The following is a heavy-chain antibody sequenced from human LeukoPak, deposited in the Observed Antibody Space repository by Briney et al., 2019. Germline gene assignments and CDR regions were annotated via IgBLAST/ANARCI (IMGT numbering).Heavy chain of an antibody. D-gene: IGHD3-22*01. CDR3: ARGVGYYSGSSCYYYYYFAP. V-gene: IGHV4-39*07. J-gene: IGHJ5*02. CDR1: GGSISSSSYY. Sequence: SETLSLTCTVSGGSISSSSYYWGWIRQPPGKGLEWIGSMYYSGSTYYTPSLKSRVTISLDTSQNQFSLKLSSVTAADTAVYYCARGVGYYSGSSCYYYYYFAPWGQGTLVAVSS. CDR2: MYYSGST.